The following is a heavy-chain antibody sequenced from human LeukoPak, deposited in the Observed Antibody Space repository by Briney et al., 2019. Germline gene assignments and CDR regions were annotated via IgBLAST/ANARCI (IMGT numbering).Heavy chain of an antibody. Sequence: PGGSLRLSCAASGFTFSNYWMSWVRQAPGKGLEWVANIKQDGSEKYYVDSVKGRFTISRDNAKNSLYLQMNSLRDEDTAVYYCARVDMGAFDIWGQGTKVTVSS. V-gene: IGHV3-7*01. CDR2: IKQDGSEK. J-gene: IGHJ3*02. CDR3: ARVDMGAFDI. CDR1: GFTFSNYW. D-gene: IGHD3-9*01.